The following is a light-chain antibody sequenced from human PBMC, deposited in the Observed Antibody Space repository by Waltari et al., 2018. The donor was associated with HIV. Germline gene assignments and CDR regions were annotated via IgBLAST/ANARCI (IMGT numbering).Light chain of an antibody. V-gene: IGLV1-44*01. Sequence: QSVLTQPPSVSGTPGQNVTISCSGSSTNIGSNIVHWYQQLPGAAPKLLIYSNDQRPSGVPDRFSGSKSGTSASLAISGLQSADEADYYCAAWDDSLNGMFGGGTKLTV. CDR2: SND. J-gene: IGLJ3*02. CDR1: STNIGSNI. CDR3: AAWDDSLNGM.